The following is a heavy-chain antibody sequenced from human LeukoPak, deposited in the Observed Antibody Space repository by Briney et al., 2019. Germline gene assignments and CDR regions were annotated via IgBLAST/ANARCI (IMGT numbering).Heavy chain of an antibody. CDR2: ISSRSTYI. J-gene: IGHJ6*04. V-gene: IGHV3-21*01. CDR1: GFTFSSYA. D-gene: IGHD3-10*02. CDR3: AELGITMIGGV. Sequence: GGSLRLSCAASGFTFSSYAMNWVRQAPGKGLEWVSSISSRSTYIYYADSVKGRFTISRDNAKNSLYLQMNSLRAEDTAVYYCAELGITMIGGVWGKGTTVTISS.